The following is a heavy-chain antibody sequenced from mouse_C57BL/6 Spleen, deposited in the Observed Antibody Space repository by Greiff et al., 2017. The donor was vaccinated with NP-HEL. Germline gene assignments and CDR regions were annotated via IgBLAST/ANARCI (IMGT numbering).Heavy chain of an antibody. V-gene: IGHV5-12*01. CDR3: ARLSLYYYGSSYGYFDV. CDR1: GFTFSDYY. D-gene: IGHD1-1*01. Sequence: EVKLLESGGGLVQPGGSLKLSCAASGFTFSDYYMYWVRQTPEKRLEWVAYISNGGGSTYYPDTVKGRFTISRDNAKNTLYLQMSRLKSEDTAMYYCARLSLYYYGSSYGYFDVWGTGTTVTVSS. CDR2: ISNGGGST. J-gene: IGHJ1*03.